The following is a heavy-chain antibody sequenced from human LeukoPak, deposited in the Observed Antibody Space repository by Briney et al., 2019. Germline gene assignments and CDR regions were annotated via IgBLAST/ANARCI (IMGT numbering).Heavy chain of an antibody. J-gene: IGHJ5*02. Sequence: GGSLRLSCAASGFTFSSYAMSWVRQAPGKGLEWVSAISGNGGSTYYADSVKGRFTISRDNSKNTLYLQMNSLRAEDTAVYYCAKGRGYSIRNWFDPWGQGTLVTVSS. CDR1: GFTFSSYA. V-gene: IGHV3-23*01. CDR2: ISGNGGST. CDR3: AKGRGYSIRNWFDP. D-gene: IGHD5-18*01.